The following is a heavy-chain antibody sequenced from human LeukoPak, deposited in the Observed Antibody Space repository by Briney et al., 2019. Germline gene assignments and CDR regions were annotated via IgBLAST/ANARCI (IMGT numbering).Heavy chain of an antibody. CDR3: ARGRNTGYSSGWRYFDY. J-gene: IGHJ4*02. V-gene: IGHV4-39*01. Sequence: SETLSLTCTVSGGSISSSSYYWGWIRQPPGKGLEWIGSIYYSGSTYYNPSLKSRVTISVDTSKNQFSLKLSSVTAADTAVYYCARGRNTGYSSGWRYFDYWGQGTLVTVSS. CDR1: GGSISSSSYY. D-gene: IGHD6-19*01. CDR2: IYYSGST.